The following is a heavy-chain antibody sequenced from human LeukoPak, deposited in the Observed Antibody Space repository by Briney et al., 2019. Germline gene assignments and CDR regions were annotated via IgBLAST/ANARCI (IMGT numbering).Heavy chain of an antibody. CDR2: ISSSDSTI. CDR3: ARDQSGSTSWGYYYGMDV. D-gene: IGHD2-2*01. J-gene: IGHJ6*02. Sequence: GGSLRLSCAASGFTFSSYEMNWVRQAPGKGLEWVSYISSSDSTIYYADSVKGRFTISRDNAKNSLYLQMNSLRAEDTAVYYCARDQSGSTSWGYYYGMDVWGQGTTVTVSS. CDR1: GFTFSSYE. V-gene: IGHV3-48*03.